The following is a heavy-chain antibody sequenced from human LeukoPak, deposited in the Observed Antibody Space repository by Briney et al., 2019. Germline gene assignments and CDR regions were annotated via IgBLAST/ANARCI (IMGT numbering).Heavy chain of an antibody. CDR1: GFTFSSYW. CDR2: IKQDGSEK. Sequence: PGGSLRLSCAASGFTFSSYWMSWVRQAPGKGLEWVANIKQDGSEKYYADSVKGRFTISRDNAKNSLYLQMNSLRAEDTAVYYCASEEWGDAFDIWGQGTMVTVSS. J-gene: IGHJ3*02. CDR3: ASEEWGDAFDI. D-gene: IGHD3-3*01. V-gene: IGHV3-7*01.